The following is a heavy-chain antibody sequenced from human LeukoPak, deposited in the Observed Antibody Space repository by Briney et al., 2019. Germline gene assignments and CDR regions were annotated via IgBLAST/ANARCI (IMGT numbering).Heavy chain of an antibody. D-gene: IGHD3-9*01. V-gene: IGHV1-18*01. CDR1: GYIFTRFG. J-gene: IGHJ4*02. CDR3: ARAGYDILTLAPDPANDY. Sequence: ASVTVSRTASGYIFTRFGITWVRQAPGQGLEWMGWINTYNGNTNSAQKFQGRVSLTTDTSTSTAYMELRSLRSDDTAVYYCARAGYDILTLAPDPANDYWGQGTLVTVSS. CDR2: INTYNGNT.